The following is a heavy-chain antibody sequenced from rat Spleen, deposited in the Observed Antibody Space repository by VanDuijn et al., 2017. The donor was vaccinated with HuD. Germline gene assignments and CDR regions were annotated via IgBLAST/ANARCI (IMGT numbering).Heavy chain of an antibody. CDR3: TTDRHYGGYSSDY. Sequence: EVQLVESDGGLVQPGRSLKLSCAASGFTFSDYYMAWVRQAPTKGLEWVAYISTGGGSTYYRDSVKGRFTISRENAKSTLYLQMDSLRSENTATYYCTTDRHYGGYSSDYWGQGVMVTVST. D-gene: IGHD1-11*01. CDR2: ISTGGGST. CDR1: GFTFSDYY. V-gene: IGHV5-27*01. J-gene: IGHJ2*01.